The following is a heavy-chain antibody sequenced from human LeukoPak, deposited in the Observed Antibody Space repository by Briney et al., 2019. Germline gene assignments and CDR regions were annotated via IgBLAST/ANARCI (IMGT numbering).Heavy chain of an antibody. CDR1: GFTFSSYW. D-gene: IGHD3-16*01. J-gene: IGHJ4*02. V-gene: IGHV3-7*01. Sequence: PGGSLRLSCAASGFTFSSYWMSWVRQTPGKGLERVANINNHGSETYYVDSVRGRFTISRDNAKNSLFLQMHGLRLEDTAVYFCARARDTYVWGSLTPPYYLDSWGQGTLVTVSS. CDR3: ARARDTYVWGSLTPPYYLDS. CDR2: INNHGSET.